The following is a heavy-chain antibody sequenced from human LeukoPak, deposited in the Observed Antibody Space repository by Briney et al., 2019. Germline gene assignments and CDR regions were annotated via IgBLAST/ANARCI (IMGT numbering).Heavy chain of an antibody. CDR2: INPNSGGT. CDR3: ARDRFYIAVAGSPFDY. CDR1: GYTFTGNY. V-gene: IGHV1-2*02. D-gene: IGHD6-19*01. Sequence: ASVKVSCKASGYTFTGNYMHWVRQAPGQGLEWMGWINPNSGGTNYAQKFQGGVTMTRDTSISTAYMELSRLRSDDTAVYYCARDRFYIAVAGSPFDYWGQGTLVTVSS. J-gene: IGHJ4*02.